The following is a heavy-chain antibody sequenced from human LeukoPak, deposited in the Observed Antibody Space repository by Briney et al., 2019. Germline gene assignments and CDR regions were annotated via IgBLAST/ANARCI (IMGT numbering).Heavy chain of an antibody. CDR2: SRSKTNRYTT. J-gene: IGHJ4*02. V-gene: IGHV3-72*01. Sequence: PGGSLRLSCAASGFTFSDHYLDWVRQAPGKGLEWVGRSRSKTNRYTTQYAASVKGRFTISRDDSKNSLYLQMNSLRAEDTAVYYCASSPRWLQFHHGYFDYWGQGTLVTVSS. D-gene: IGHD5-24*01. CDR3: ASSPRWLQFHHGYFDY. CDR1: GFTFSDHY.